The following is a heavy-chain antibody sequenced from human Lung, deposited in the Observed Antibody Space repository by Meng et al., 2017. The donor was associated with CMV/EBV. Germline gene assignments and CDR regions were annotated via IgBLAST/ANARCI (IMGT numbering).Heavy chain of an antibody. CDR3: EKERPIFGRVNMADH. Sequence: SXRGSGFTFSSCSMSWVRQSPGGRLEWVAAISGGGGYTYYVESVEGRFTISRDKSENTVYLLIHSLRVENTAVYYCEKERPIFGRVNMADHWAQGTXVTVAS. V-gene: IGHV3-23*02. CDR1: GFTFSSCS. D-gene: IGHD3-3*02. CDR2: ISGGGGYT. J-gene: IGHJ5*02.